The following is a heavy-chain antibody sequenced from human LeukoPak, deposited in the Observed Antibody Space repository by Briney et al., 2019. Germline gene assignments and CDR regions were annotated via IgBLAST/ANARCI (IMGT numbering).Heavy chain of an antibody. V-gene: IGHV3-53*01. CDR1: GFTVSSYY. CDR2: IYSGGST. J-gene: IGHJ4*02. D-gene: IGHD3-3*02. CDR3: ARGISYKHGDY. Sequence: PGGPLRLSCAASGFTVSSYYMSWVRQAPGKGLEWVSVIYSGGSTYYADSVKGRFTISRDNSKNTLYLQMNSLRAEDTAVYYCARGISYKHGDYWGQGTLVTVSS.